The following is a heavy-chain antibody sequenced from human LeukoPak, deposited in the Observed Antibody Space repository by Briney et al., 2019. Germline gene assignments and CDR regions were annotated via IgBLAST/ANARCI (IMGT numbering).Heavy chain of an antibody. J-gene: IGHJ1*01. CDR1: GFTFSSYS. CDR2: ISSSSSYI. D-gene: IGHD6-13*01. V-gene: IGHV3-21*04. CDR3: ANRIVAAAGYECFQH. Sequence: NPGGSLRLSCAASGFTFSSYSMNWVRQAPGKGLEWVSSISSSSSYIYYADSVKGRFTISRDNAKNSLYLQMSSLRAEDTAVYYCANRIVAAAGYECFQHWGQGTLVTVSS.